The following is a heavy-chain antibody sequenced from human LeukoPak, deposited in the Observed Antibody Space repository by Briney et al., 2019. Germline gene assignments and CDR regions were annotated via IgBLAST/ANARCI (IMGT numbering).Heavy chain of an antibody. J-gene: IGHJ5*02. CDR3: ARGRKPYCSGGSCYGWFDP. V-gene: IGHV4-34*01. CDR2: INHSGST. D-gene: IGHD2-15*01. CDR1: GGSFSGYY. Sequence: SETLSLTCDVYGGSFSGYYWSWIRQPPGKGLEWIGEINHSGSTNYNPSLKSRVTISVDTSKHQFSLKLSSVTAADTAVYYCARGRKPYCSGGSCYGWFDPWGQGTLVSVSS.